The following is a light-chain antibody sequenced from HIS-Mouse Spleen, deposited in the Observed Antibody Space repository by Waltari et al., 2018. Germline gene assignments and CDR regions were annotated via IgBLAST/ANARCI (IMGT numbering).Light chain of an antibody. CDR2: KDS. CDR1: VLAKKKY. Sequence: SYELTQPSSVSVSPGQTARITCSGDVLAKKKYARWFQQKPGQAPALVIYKDSERPSGLPERFSGSSSGTTVTLTISGAQVEDEADYYCYSAADNNLVFGGGTKLTVL. CDR3: YSAADNNLV. J-gene: IGLJ2*01. V-gene: IGLV3-27*01.